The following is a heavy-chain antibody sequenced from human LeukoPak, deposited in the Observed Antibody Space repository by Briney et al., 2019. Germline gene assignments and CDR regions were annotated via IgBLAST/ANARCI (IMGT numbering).Heavy chain of an antibody. CDR1: GASLSSYY. J-gene: IGHJ4*02. Sequence: SETLSLTCSVSGASLSSYYWDWLRQSPGKGLEWIGYISDTGKTDSNPSLKSRVNISLDKSKKQFSLRLRSVTAADSALYYCATGYYEPFANWAPGILVTVSS. CDR3: ATGYYEPFAN. CDR2: ISDTGKT. V-gene: IGHV4-59*01. D-gene: IGHD3-22*01.